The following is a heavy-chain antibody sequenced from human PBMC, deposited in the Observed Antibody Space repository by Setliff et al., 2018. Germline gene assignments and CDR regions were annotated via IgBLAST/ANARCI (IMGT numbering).Heavy chain of an antibody. Sequence: KASETLSLTCAVSGVSVNSLTWWSWVRQSPGKGLEWIGHIYHDGNTKSYPSVHFNPSLKSRLTMSVDQSKNQFSLRLRSVTDADTAVYYCARLESLGDLSLYGLWFDPWGQGTLVTVSS. CDR3: ARLESLGDLSLYGLWFDP. CDR1: GVSVNSLTW. J-gene: IGHJ5*02. V-gene: IGHV4-4*02. D-gene: IGHD3-16*02. CDR2: IYHDGNT.